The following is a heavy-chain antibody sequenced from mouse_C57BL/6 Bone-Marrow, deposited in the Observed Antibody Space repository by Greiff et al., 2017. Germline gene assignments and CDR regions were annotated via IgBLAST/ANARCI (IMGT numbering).Heavy chain of an antibody. V-gene: IGHV14-4*01. CDR1: GFNIKDDY. CDR3: TTDYYGSSDY. Sequence: VQLQQSGAELVRPGASVKLSCTASGFNIKDDYMHWVKQRPEQGLEWIGWIDPENGDTEYASKFQGTATITADTSSNTAYLQLSSLTSEDTAVYYCTTDYYGSSDYWGQGTTLTVSS. CDR2: IDPENGDT. J-gene: IGHJ2*01. D-gene: IGHD1-1*01.